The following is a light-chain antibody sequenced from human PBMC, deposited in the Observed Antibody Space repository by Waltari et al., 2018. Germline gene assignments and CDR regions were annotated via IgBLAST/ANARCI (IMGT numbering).Light chain of an antibody. J-gene: IGKJ4*01. CDR2: DAS. V-gene: IGKV3-11*01. CDR3: QQRRNWPLT. CDR1: HSVNWD. Sequence: EMMFTQPPVPLSLSPGERATLSCRASHSVNWDLAWYQQRPGQAPRLLIYDASNRATGIPARFSGSGSETDFTLTISSLQPEDSAVYYCQQRRNWPLTFGGGTKVEIK.